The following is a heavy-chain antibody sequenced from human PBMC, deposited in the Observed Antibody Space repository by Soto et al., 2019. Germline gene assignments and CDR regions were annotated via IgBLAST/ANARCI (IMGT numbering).Heavy chain of an antibody. CDR3: VRSGDFSAVLRHNWYDP. D-gene: IGHD3-3*01. V-gene: IGHV3-21*01. CDR1: GFTFSSYS. CDR2: LTRTSEYT. Sequence: EVQLEESGGGLVKPGESLRLSCAASGFTFSSYSMSWVRQAPGKGLEWVSSLTRTSEYTYYADAVKGRFTISRDNAKNSLYLQMNSLRAEDTAVYYCVRSGDFSAVLRHNWYDPWGQGTLVAVSS. J-gene: IGHJ5*02.